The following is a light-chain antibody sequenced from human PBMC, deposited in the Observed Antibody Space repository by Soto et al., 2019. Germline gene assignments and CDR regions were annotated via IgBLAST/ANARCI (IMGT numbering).Light chain of an antibody. CDR2: EVS. Sequence: QSVLTQPASVSGSPGQAITISCSGSSSDVGAHNFVSWYQHHPGKAPKLMIYEVSNRPSGVSNRFSGSKSGNTASLTISGLQAEDEADYYCNSYTSSNPYLFGSGTKVTVL. V-gene: IGLV2-14*01. CDR3: NSYTSSNPYL. J-gene: IGLJ1*01. CDR1: SSDVGAHNF.